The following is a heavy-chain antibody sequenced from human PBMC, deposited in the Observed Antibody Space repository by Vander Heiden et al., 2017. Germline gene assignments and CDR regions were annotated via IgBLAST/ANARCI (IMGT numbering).Heavy chain of an antibody. Sequence: QVQLVESGGGVVQPGRSLRLPCAASGFTFSSYGMHCVRLAPGKGLEWVAVISYDGSNKYYADSVKGRFTISRDNSKNTLYLQMNSLRAEDTAVYYCAKGRAVAGTPYFDYWGQGTLVTVSS. D-gene: IGHD6-19*01. CDR1: GFTFSSYG. CDR2: ISYDGSNK. V-gene: IGHV3-30*18. J-gene: IGHJ4*02. CDR3: AKGRAVAGTPYFDY.